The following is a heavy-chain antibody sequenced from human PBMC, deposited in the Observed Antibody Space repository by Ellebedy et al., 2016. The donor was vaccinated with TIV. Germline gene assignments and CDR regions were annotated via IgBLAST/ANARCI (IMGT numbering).Heavy chain of an antibody. CDR1: GGSISNYY. CDR3: ARWDVDTEGYFGMDV. Sequence: SETLSLTCAVSGGSISNYYWSWIRQPPGKGLEWIGYIYYSGSTNYNPSLKSRVTFSVDTSKNHFSLKLSSVTAADTAVYYCARWDVDTEGYFGMDVWGHGTTVTVSS. J-gene: IGHJ6*02. V-gene: IGHV4-59*08. D-gene: IGHD5-18*01. CDR2: IYYSGST.